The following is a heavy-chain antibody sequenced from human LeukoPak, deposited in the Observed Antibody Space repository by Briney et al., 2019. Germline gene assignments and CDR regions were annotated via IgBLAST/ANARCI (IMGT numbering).Heavy chain of an antibody. CDR3: ARDLYGSGSSYFDY. CDR1: GGSISSGDYY. V-gene: IGHV4-30-4*01. Sequence: SETLSLTCTVSGGSISSGDYYWSWIRQPPGRGLVWIGYIYYSGSTYYNPSLKSRVTISVDTSKNQFSLKLSSVTAADTAVYYCARDLYGSGSSYFDYWGQGTLVTVSS. CDR2: IYYSGST. D-gene: IGHD3-10*01. J-gene: IGHJ4*02.